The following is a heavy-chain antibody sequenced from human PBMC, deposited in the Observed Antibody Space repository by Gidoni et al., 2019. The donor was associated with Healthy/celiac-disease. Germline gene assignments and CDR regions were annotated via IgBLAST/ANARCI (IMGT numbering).Heavy chain of an antibody. Sequence: QVQLQESRPGPVKPSQTPPLTCTVPGAPISSGGYYWSRIRQHPGKGLEWIGYIYCSGSTYYNPSLKSRVTISVDTSKNQFSLKLSSVTAADTAVYYCARVGGDYAHFQHWGQGTLVTVSS. V-gene: IGHV4-31*03. J-gene: IGHJ1*01. CDR3: ARVGGDYAHFQH. CDR2: IYCSGST. CDR1: GAPISSGGYY. D-gene: IGHD4-17*01.